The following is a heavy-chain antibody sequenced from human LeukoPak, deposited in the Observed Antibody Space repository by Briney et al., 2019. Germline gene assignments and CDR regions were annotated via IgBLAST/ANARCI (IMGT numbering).Heavy chain of an antibody. CDR3: ARVHHYYYYYMDV. CDR2: IYYSGST. V-gene: IGHV4-39*07. Sequence: PSETLSLTCTVSGGSISSSSYYWGWIRQPPGKGLEWIGSIYYSGSTNYNPSLKSRVTISVDTSKNQFSLKLSSVTAADTAVYYCARVHHYYYYYMDVWGKGTTVTVSS. CDR1: GGSISSSSYY. J-gene: IGHJ6*03.